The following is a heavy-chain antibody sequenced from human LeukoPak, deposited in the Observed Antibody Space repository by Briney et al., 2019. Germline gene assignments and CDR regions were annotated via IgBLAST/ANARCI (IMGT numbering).Heavy chain of an antibody. CDR2: ISGSGGST. V-gene: IGHV3-23*01. D-gene: IGHD3-10*01. Sequence: GGSLRLSCAASGYTFSSYAMSWVRQAPGKGLEWVSAISGSGGSTYYADTVKGRFTISRDNSKNTHYLQMNSLRAEDTAVYYCAKWSVSRGTMVRELSDYWGQGTLVTVSS. CDR1: GYTFSSYA. CDR3: AKWSVSRGTMVRELSDY. J-gene: IGHJ4*02.